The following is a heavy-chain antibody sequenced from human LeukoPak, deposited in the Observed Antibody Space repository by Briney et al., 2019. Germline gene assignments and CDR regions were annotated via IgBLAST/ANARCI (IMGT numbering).Heavy chain of an antibody. Sequence: PSETLSLTCTVSGYSISSGYYWGWIRQPPGKGLEWIGSIYHSGGTYYNPSLKSRVTISVDTSKNQFSLKLSSVTAADTAVYYCATKDYKAFTDWGQGTLVTVSS. CDR1: GYSISSGYY. J-gene: IGHJ4*02. D-gene: IGHD4/OR15-4a*01. CDR2: IYHSGGT. CDR3: ATKDYKAFTD. V-gene: IGHV4-38-2*02.